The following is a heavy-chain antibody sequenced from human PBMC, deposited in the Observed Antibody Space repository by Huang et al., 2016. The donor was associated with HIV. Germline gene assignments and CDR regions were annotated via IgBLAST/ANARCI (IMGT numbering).Heavy chain of an antibody. CDR3: ARLPGSITMIRGVITDPY. CDR1: GGSIRSDNYY. Sequence: QLQLQESGPGLVKPSETLSLTCTVSGGSIRSDNYYWGWIRQPPGKGLEWIGSIYYSGSIDDNPSLKIRGTITVDTSKNQFSLKMRSVTAADTAVYYCARLPGSITMIRGVITDPYWGQGTLVTVSS. J-gene: IGHJ4*02. CDR2: IYYSGSI. V-gene: IGHV4-39*01. D-gene: IGHD3-10*01.